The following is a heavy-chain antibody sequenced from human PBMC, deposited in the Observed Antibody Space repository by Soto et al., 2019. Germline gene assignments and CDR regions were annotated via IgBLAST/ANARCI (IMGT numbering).Heavy chain of an antibody. Sequence: QITLKESGPTLVKPTQTLTLTCTFSGFSLSTSGVGVGWIRQPPGKALEWLALIYWDDDKRYSPSLKSRLTITKDTSKIPVDLTMTNMDPVDTATYYCAHTLYGSGSYYSGVDAFDIWGQGTMVTVSS. CDR2: IYWDDDK. D-gene: IGHD3-10*01. CDR1: GFSLSTSGVG. CDR3: AHTLYGSGSYYSGVDAFDI. V-gene: IGHV2-5*02. J-gene: IGHJ3*02.